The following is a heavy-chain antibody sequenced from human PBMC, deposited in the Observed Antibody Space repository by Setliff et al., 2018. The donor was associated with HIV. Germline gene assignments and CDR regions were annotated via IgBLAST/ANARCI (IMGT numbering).Heavy chain of an antibody. CDR1: GQSISGYY. Sequence: PSETLSLTCAVYGQSISGYYWSWIRQTPGKGLEWIGEIYHSGSTNYNPSLKSRVTISLDMSKNQFSLKLTSVTAADTAVYYCARGGTSSNWFDPWGQGTLVTVSS. D-gene: IGHD2-2*01. J-gene: IGHJ5*02. CDR3: ARGGTSSNWFDP. V-gene: IGHV4-34*01. CDR2: IYHSGST.